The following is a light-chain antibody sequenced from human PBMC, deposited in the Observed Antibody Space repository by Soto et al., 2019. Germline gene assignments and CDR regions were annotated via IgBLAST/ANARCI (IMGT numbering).Light chain of an antibody. V-gene: IGKV1-5*03. Sequence: DIQMTQSPSTLPASVGDRVTITCRASQSISSWLAWYQQKPGKAPKFLIHKASTLESGVPSRFSGSGSGTEFTLTISSLQSEDFATYYCQQYQSYSYTFGQGTKLDIK. CDR3: QQYQSYSYT. CDR2: KAS. CDR1: QSISSW. J-gene: IGKJ2*01.